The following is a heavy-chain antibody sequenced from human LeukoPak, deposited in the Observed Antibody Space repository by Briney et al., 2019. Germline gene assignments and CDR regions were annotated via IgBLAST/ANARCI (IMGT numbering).Heavy chain of an antibody. D-gene: IGHD6-13*01. J-gene: IGHJ5*02. CDR3: ARALSYSSSWYKVSGWFDP. CDR1: GYTFTSYD. CDR2: MNPNSGNT. V-gene: IGHV1-8*01. Sequence: GASVKVSCKASGYTFTSYDINWVRQATGQGLEWMGWMNPNSGNTGYAQKFQGRVTMTRNTSISTAYMELSSLRSEDTAVYYCARALSYSSSWYKVSGWFDPWGQGTLVTVSS.